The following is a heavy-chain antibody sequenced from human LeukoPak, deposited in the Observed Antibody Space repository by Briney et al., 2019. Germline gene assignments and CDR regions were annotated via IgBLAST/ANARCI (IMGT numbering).Heavy chain of an antibody. D-gene: IGHD6-19*01. V-gene: IGHV1-46*01. Sequence: ASVKVSCKASGYTFTSYYMHWVRQAPGQGLEWMGIINPSGGSTSYAQKFQGRVTMTEDTSTDTAYMELSGLRSEDTAVYYCATVLAYGQWLALDYWGQGTLVTVSS. CDR1: GYTFTSYY. CDR3: ATVLAYGQWLALDY. CDR2: INPSGGST. J-gene: IGHJ4*02.